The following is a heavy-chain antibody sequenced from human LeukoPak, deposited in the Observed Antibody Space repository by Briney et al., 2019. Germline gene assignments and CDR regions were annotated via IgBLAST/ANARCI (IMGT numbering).Heavy chain of an antibody. Sequence: SVKVSCKASGGTFSSYAISWVRQAPGQGLEWMGRIIPIFGIANYAQKFQGRVTITADKSTSTAYMELSSLRSEDTAVYYCARHHDLLDRGYYQREYNWFDPWGQGTLVTVSS. CDR1: GGTFSSYA. CDR2: IIPIFGIA. CDR3: ARHHDLLDRGYYQREYNWFDP. D-gene: IGHD3-22*01. V-gene: IGHV1-69*04. J-gene: IGHJ5*02.